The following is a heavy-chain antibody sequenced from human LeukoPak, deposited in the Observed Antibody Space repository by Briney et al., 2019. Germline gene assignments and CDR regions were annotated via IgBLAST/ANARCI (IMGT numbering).Heavy chain of an antibody. Sequence: GGSLRLSCAASGFTFSSYGMHWVRQAPGKGLEWVAVISYDGSNKYYADPVKGRFTISRDNSKNTLYLQMNSLRAEDTAVYYCAKDWGRGTVVHIFDYWGQGTLVIVSS. V-gene: IGHV3-30*18. D-gene: IGHD3-16*01. J-gene: IGHJ4*02. CDR2: ISYDGSNK. CDR3: AKDWGRGTVVHIFDY. CDR1: GFTFSSYG.